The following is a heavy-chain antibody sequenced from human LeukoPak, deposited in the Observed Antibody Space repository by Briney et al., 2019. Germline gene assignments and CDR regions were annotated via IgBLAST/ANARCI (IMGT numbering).Heavy chain of an antibody. V-gene: IGHV3-21*04. Sequence: GGSLRLSCAASGFTFSSHSMNWVRQAPGQGLEWVSSITGSPSYIYYADSLKGRFTISRDNARNSLYLHMNGLRDDDTAVYYCARHREYSTGNYYRGCFDYWGQGTLVTVSS. CDR2: ITGSPSYI. CDR3: ARHREYSTGNYYRGCFDY. D-gene: IGHD3-10*01. CDR1: GFTFSSHS. J-gene: IGHJ4*02.